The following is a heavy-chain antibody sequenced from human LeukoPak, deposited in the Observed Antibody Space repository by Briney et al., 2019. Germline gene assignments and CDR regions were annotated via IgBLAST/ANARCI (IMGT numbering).Heavy chain of an antibody. CDR2: ISWNSDNI. D-gene: IGHD3-16*01. CDR3: AKDLRPLMRKTVNWFDP. J-gene: IGHJ5*02. Sequence: PGGSLRLSCAASGFTFNEYAMHWVRQVPGKGLEWVASISWNSDNIAYADSVMGRFTISRDNSKNTLYLQMNSLRAEDTAVYYCAKDLRPLMRKTVNWFDPWGQGTLVTVSS. CDR1: GFTFNEYA. V-gene: IGHV3-9*01.